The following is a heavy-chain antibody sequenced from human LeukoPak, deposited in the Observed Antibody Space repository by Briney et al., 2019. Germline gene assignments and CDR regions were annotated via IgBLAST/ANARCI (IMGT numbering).Heavy chain of an antibody. V-gene: IGHV3-23*01. Sequence: GGSLRLSCAASGFTFSSYAMSWVRQAPGKGLEWVSAISGSGGSTYYADSVKGRFTISRDNSKNTLYLQMNSLRAEDTAVYYCAKDIETYGGPVYYFDYWGQGTLVTVSS. CDR1: GFTFSSYA. CDR2: ISGSGGST. D-gene: IGHD4-23*01. CDR3: AKDIETYGGPVYYFDY. J-gene: IGHJ4*02.